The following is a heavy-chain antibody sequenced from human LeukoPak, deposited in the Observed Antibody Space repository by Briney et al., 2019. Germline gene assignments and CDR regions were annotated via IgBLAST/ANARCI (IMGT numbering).Heavy chain of an antibody. CDR1: GFTFSDYY. CDR3: ARGETAVTSYLHF. J-gene: IGHJ4*02. CDR2: ISISSSTI. Sequence: GGSLRLSCAASGFTFSDYYMNWVRQAPGKGLEWVSYISISSSTIYYADSVKGRFTISRDNAKNSLYLQMNSLRDEDTAVYYCARGETAVTSYLHFWGQGTLVTVS. D-gene: IGHD4-17*01. V-gene: IGHV3-48*02.